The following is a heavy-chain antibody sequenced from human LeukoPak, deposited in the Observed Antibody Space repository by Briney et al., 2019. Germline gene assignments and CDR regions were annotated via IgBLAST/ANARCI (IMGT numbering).Heavy chain of an antibody. J-gene: IGHJ4*02. CDR2: IYYTGTT. Sequence: SETQSLTCTISGDSTNTYFWSWIRQPPGKGLEWIGYIYYTGTTNYNPSLKSRVTISVDTSKNQFSLKVSSVTAADTGVYYCASKSTDHGELRFDYWGQGTLVTVSS. D-gene: IGHD4-17*01. CDR1: GDSTNTYF. V-gene: IGHV4-59*01. CDR3: ASKSTDHGELRFDY.